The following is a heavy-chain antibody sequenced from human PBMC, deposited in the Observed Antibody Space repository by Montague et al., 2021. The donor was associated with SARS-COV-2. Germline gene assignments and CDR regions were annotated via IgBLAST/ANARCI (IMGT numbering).Heavy chain of an antibody. D-gene: IGHD2-8*01. Sequence: SETLSLTCAVYGGSFSGYYWCWIRQPPGKGLEWIGDINHSGSTTYTPSLKSRVAISVDTSKNQLSLKLSSVTAADTAANYCASQPNGNHLPPPEYWGQGTLVTVSS. CDR2: INHSGST. CDR1: GGSFSGYY. CDR3: ASQPNGNHLPPPEY. J-gene: IGHJ4*02. V-gene: IGHV4-34*01.